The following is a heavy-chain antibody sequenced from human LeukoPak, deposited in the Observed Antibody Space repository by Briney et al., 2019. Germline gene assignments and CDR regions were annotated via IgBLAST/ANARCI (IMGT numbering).Heavy chain of an antibody. J-gene: IGHJ2*01. CDR2: IWNDGSNK. CDR3: ARRVGTRDWYFDL. CDR1: GFTFSSYG. V-gene: IGHV3-33*01. D-gene: IGHD1-14*01. Sequence: GGSLRLSCAASGFTFSSYGMHWVRQAPGKGLEWVAVIWNDGSNKYYADSVKGRFTISRDNSKNTLYLQMNSLRAEDTAVYYCARRVGTRDWYFDLWGRGTLVTVSS.